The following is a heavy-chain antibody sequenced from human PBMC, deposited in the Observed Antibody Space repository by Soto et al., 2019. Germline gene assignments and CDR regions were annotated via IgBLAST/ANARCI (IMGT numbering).Heavy chain of an antibody. CDR1: GFSLTTSGVG. J-gene: IGHJ4*02. D-gene: IGHD3-3*01. CDR2: IYWDDDK. V-gene: IGHV2-5*02. CDR3: AHRVLRTVFGLVTTTAIYFDF. Sequence: QITLKESGPTVVKPTETLTLTCTFSGFSLTTSGVGVGWVRQSPGKAPEWLALIYWDDDKRYSTSLNSRLIITQETSKNLVVLTMADVDPADTATYYCAHRVLRTVFGLVTTTAIYFDFWGPGTPVVVSS.